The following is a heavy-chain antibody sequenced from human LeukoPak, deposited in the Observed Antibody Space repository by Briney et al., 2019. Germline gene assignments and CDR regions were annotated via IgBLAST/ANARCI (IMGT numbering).Heavy chain of an antibody. CDR1: GFTFSSYG. Sequence: GGSLRLSCAASGFTFSSYGMHWVRQAPGKGLEWVAVIWYDGSNKYHADSVKGRFTISRDNSKNTLYLQMNSLRAEDTAVYYCARETFDYYGSGSYYEIDYWGQGTLVTVSS. CDR3: ARETFDYYGSGSYYEIDY. J-gene: IGHJ4*02. V-gene: IGHV3-33*01. D-gene: IGHD3-10*01. CDR2: IWYDGSNK.